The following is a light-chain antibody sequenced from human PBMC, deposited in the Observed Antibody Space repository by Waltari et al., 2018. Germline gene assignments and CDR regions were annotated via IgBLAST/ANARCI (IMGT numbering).Light chain of an antibody. CDR2: AAS. CDR1: QSISSY. CDR3: QQSYSTPRT. J-gene: IGKJ1*01. V-gene: IGKV1-39*01. Sequence: DIQMTQSPSSLSASVGDRVTPTSRASQSISSYLNWYQQKPGKAPKLLIYAASSLQSGVPSRFSGSGSGTDFTLTISSLQPEDCATYYCQQSYSTPRTFGQGTKVEIK.